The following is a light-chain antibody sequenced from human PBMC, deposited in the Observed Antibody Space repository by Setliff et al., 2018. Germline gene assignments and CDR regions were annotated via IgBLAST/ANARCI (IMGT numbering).Light chain of an antibody. CDR1: NIGSKS. CDR3: QVWESSSDYRGV. V-gene: IGLV3-21*03. J-gene: IGLJ1*01. Sequence: SYELTQPPSVSVAPGKTATITCGGNNIGSKSVHWYQQKPGQAPVLVVYDDSDRPSGISERFSGFNSGNTATLTISRVEAGDEADYYCQVWESSSDYRGVFGTGTKVTVL. CDR2: DDS.